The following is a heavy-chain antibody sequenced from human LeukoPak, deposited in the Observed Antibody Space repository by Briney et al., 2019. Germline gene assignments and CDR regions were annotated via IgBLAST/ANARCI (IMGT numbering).Heavy chain of an antibody. Sequence: ASVKVSCKASGYTFTGYYMHWVRQAPGQGLEWMGWINPNRGGTNYAQKFQGRVTMTRDTSISTAYMELSRLRSDDTAVYYCATGGVLLWFGVYGMDVWGQGTTVTVSS. CDR2: INPNRGGT. CDR1: GYTFTGYY. J-gene: IGHJ6*02. D-gene: IGHD3-10*01. V-gene: IGHV1-2*02. CDR3: ATGGVLLWFGVYGMDV.